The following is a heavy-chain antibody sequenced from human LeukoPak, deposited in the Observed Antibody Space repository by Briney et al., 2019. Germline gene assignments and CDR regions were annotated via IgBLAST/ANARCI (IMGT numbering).Heavy chain of an antibody. Sequence: PGGSLRLSCSASGFTFSGYWMHWVRQAPGKGLVWVSRIKSDGSRTTYADSVKGRFTISRDNAKNTLYLQMNSLRAEDTAVCYCARAGVAVAYYYYFDYWGQGSLVTVSS. V-gene: IGHV3-74*01. CDR1: GFTFSGYW. D-gene: IGHD6-19*01. CDR2: IKSDGSRT. CDR3: ARAGVAVAYYYYFDY. J-gene: IGHJ4*02.